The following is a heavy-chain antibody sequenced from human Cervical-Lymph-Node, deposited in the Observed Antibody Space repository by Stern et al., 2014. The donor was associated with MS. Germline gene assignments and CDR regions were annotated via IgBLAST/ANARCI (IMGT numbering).Heavy chain of an antibody. V-gene: IGHV3-23*04. Sequence: EVQLVESGGGFVKPGGSLRLSCAVSGFTFSNYGMSWVRRAPGKGLEWGAAISGIGGSTFDADSVKGRFTISRNDFQNTLYLQMSSLRADDTAVYYCAKVSDDYDAHWFFDLWGRGTLVTVSS. CDR1: GFTFSNYG. CDR3: AKVSDDYDAHWFFDL. J-gene: IGHJ2*01. D-gene: IGHD4-17*01. CDR2: ISGIGGST.